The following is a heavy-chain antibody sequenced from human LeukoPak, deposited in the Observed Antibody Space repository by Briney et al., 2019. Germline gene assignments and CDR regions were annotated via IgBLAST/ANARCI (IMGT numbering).Heavy chain of an antibody. Sequence: KSGESLQISCQGSGSSFTSYWIGGVRRLPGKGLEGMGIIYPGDSDTRYSPSFQGQVTISADKSISTAYLQWSSLKASDTAMYYCAGRKVVPAADIGDYYYYYMDVWGKGTTVTVSS. J-gene: IGHJ6*03. CDR1: GSSFTSYW. D-gene: IGHD2-2*01. CDR3: AGRKVVPAADIGDYYYYYMDV. V-gene: IGHV5-51*01. CDR2: IYPGDSDT.